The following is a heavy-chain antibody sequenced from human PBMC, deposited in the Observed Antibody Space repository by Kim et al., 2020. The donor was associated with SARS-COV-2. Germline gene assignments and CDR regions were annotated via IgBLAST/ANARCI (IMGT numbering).Heavy chain of an antibody. CDR3: SKLMTTSSYSALAS. Sequence: GGSLRLSCAASEFTFSTYAVSWVRQAPGKGLEWVSAIPSSGGATYYADSVRGRFTISRDNSMNTLSLQMNSLRDDDTAVYYCSKLMTTSSYSALASWGQG. V-gene: IGHV3-23*01. J-gene: IGHJ5*02. CDR1: EFTFSTYA. CDR2: IPSSGGAT. D-gene: IGHD2-2*01.